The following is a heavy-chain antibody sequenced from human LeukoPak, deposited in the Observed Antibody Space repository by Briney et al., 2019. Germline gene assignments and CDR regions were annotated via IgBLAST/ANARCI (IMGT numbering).Heavy chain of an antibody. CDR3: ARVSGTGSAYYDFWSGYSTNWFDP. D-gene: IGHD3-3*01. J-gene: IGHJ5*02. Sequence: GSSVKVSCKASGGTFSSYAISWVRQAPGQELEWMGGIIPIFGTANYAQKFQGRVTITTDESTSTAYMELSSLRSEDTAVYYCARVSGTGSAYYDFWSGYSTNWFDPWGQGTLVTVSS. CDR1: GGTFSSYA. V-gene: IGHV1-69*05. CDR2: IIPIFGTA.